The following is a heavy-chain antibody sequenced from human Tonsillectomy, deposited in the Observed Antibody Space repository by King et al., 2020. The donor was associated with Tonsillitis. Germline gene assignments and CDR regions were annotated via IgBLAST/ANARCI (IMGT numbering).Heavy chain of an antibody. CDR3: ARIRGWTPGTFEI. Sequence: VQLVESGAEAKKPGESLRISCQGSGYEFSTYWITWVRQVPGQGLQWVGRIDPSDSYTNYSPSFKGHAIISVDNSINTAYLQWSSLKASDTAIYYCARIRGWTPGTFEIWGQGTMVTVSS. D-gene: IGHD3-10*01. CDR2: IDPSDSYT. V-gene: IGHV5-10-1*03. J-gene: IGHJ3*02. CDR1: GYEFSTYW.